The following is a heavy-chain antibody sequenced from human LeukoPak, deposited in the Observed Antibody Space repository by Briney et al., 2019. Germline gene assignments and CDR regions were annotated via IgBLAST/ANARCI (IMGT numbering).Heavy chain of an antibody. J-gene: IGHJ4*02. CDR3: ARDQTCSSTSCYDY. V-gene: IGHV3-48*01. Sequence: GGSLRLSCAASGFTFSSYSMNWVRQAPGKGLEWVSYISSSSTIYYADSVKGRFTISRDNAKNSLYLQMNSLRAEDTAVYYCARDQTCSSTSCYDYWGQGTLVTVSS. CDR1: GFTFSSYS. CDR2: ISSSSTI. D-gene: IGHD2-2*01.